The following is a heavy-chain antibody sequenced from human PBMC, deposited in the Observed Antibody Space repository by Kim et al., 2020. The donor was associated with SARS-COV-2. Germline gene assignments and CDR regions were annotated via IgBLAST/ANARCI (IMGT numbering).Heavy chain of an antibody. Sequence: GGSLRLSCVASGFTFSTIWMSWLRQAPGKGLEWVANIKRDGSDKNYVDSVKGRFTISRDNAKSSLYLQMDSLRAEDTAVYYCTTGGAARWGQGTLVTVS. V-gene: IGHV3-7*01. CDR2: IKRDGSDK. D-gene: IGHD1-26*01. CDR3: TTGGAAR. J-gene: IGHJ4*02. CDR1: GFTFSTIW.